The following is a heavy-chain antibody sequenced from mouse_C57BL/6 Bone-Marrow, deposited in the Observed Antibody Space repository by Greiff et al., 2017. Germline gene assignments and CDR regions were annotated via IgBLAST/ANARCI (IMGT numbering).Heavy chain of an antibody. V-gene: IGHV2-5*01. D-gene: IGHD1-1*01. CDR3: AKNWGYGSSYGYAMDY. CDR2: IWRGGST. CDR1: GFSLTSYG. J-gene: IGHJ4*01. Sequence: VMLVESGPGLVQPSQSLSITCIVSGFSLTSYGVHWVRQSPGKGLEWLGVIWRGGSTDYNAAFMSRLSITKDNSKSQVFFKMNSLQADDTAIYYCAKNWGYGSSYGYAMDYWGQGTSVTVSS.